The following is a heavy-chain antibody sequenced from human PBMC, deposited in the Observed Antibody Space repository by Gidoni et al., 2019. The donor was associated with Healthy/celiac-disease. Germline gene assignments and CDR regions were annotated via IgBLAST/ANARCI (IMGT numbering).Heavy chain of an antibody. CDR2: ISSSSSYI. D-gene: IGHD3-9*01. Sequence: EVQLVESGGGLVKPGGSLRLSCAASGFTFSSYSMNWVRQAPGKGLAWVSSISSSSSYIYYADSVKGRFTISRDNAKNSLYLQMNSLRAEDTAVYYCARDRAYYDILTGYYPIDYWGQGTLVTVSS. CDR1: GFTFSSYS. V-gene: IGHV3-21*01. CDR3: ARDRAYYDILTGYYPIDY. J-gene: IGHJ4*02.